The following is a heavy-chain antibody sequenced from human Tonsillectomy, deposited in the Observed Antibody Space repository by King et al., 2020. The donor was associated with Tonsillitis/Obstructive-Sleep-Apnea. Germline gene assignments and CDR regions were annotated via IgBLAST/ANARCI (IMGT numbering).Heavy chain of an antibody. CDR1: GGSFSTYS. CDR3: ARGIPVAGYYFDY. J-gene: IGHJ4*02. D-gene: IGHD6-19*01. CDR2: IFYSGST. V-gene: IGHV4-59*01. Sequence: QLQESGPGLVKPSETLSLTCTVSGGSFSTYSWTWIRQPPGKGLEWIGYIFYSGSTNYNSSLKSRVTMSVDTSKNQFSLKLSSVTAADTAVYYCARGIPVAGYYFDYWGQGTLVTVSS.